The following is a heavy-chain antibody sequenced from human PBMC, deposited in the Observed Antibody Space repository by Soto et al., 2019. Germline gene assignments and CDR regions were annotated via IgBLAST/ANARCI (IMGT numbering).Heavy chain of an antibody. Sequence: SETLSLTCTVSGGSISSSSYYWGWIRQPPGKGLEWIGSIYYSGSTYYNPSLKSRVTISVDTSKNQFSLKLSSVTAADTAVYYCARPHGYNWNDVSFDYWGQGTLVTVSS. D-gene: IGHD1-1*01. CDR1: GGSISSSSYY. CDR2: IYYSGST. CDR3: ARPHGYNWNDVSFDY. V-gene: IGHV4-39*01. J-gene: IGHJ4*02.